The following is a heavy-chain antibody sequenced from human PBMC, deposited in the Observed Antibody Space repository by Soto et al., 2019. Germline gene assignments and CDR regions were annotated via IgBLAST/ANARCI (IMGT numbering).Heavy chain of an antibody. CDR3: ARDLAYIVVVVAARNYYYGMDV. D-gene: IGHD2-15*01. CDR2: IIPIFGTA. Sequence: SVKVSCKASGGTFSSYAISWVRQAPGQGLEWMGGIIPIFGTANYAQKFQGRVTITADESTSTAYMELSSLRSEDTAVYYCARDLAYIVVVVAARNYYYGMDVWGQGTTVTGSS. J-gene: IGHJ6*02. CDR1: GGTFSSYA. V-gene: IGHV1-69*13.